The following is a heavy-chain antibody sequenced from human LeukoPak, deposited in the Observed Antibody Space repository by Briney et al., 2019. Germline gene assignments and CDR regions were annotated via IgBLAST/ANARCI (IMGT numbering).Heavy chain of an antibody. CDR2: IKQDGSEK. V-gene: IGHV3-7*01. D-gene: IGHD1-26*01. CDR1: GFTFSSYW. J-gene: IGHJ3*02. Sequence: PGGSLRLSCAASGFTFSSYWMSWVRQAPGKGLEWVANIKQDGSEKYYVDSAKGRFTISRDNAKNSLYLQMNSLRAEDTAVYYCARASGSKRVGAFDIWGQGTMVTVSS. CDR3: ARASGSKRVGAFDI.